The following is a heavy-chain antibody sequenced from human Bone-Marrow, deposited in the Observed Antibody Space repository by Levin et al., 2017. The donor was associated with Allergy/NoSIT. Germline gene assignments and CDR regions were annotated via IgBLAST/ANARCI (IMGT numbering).Heavy chain of an antibody. V-gene: IGHV1-69*13. CDR2: IIPIFGST. CDR1: GGTFSSSP. J-gene: IGHJ5*02. Sequence: SVKVSCKASGGTFSSSPVSWVRQAPGQGLEWMGGIIPIFGSTNYAQKFQGRVTINADEPTSTAYMELSSLRSEDTAMYYCARNMGGYTSESWGQGTLVTVSS. CDR3: ARNMGGYTSES. D-gene: IGHD3-22*01.